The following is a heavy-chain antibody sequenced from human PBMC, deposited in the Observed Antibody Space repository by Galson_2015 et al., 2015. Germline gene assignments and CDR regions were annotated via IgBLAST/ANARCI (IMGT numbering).Heavy chain of an antibody. J-gene: IGHJ2*01. V-gene: IGHV1-46*01. Sequence: SVKVSCKASGYTFTSYCMHWVRQAPGQGLEWMGIINPSGGSASYAQKFQGRVTMTRDTSTSTVYMELSSLRSEDTAVYYCARGLQGWFFDLWGRGTLVTVSS. CDR1: GYTFTSYC. CDR2: INPSGGSA. CDR3: ARGLQGWFFDL.